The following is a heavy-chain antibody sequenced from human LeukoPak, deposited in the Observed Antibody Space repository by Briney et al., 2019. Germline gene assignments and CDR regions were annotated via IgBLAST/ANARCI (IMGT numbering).Heavy chain of an antibody. D-gene: IGHD2-2*01. V-gene: IGHV1-18*01. CDR2: ISAYNGNT. CDR1: GYTFTSYG. CDR3: ARDPIRHQLLTFYYYYYGMDV. Sequence: ASVKVSCKASGYTFTSYGISWVRQAPGQGLEWMGWISAYNGNTNYAQKLQGRVTMTTDTSTSTAYMELRSLRSDDTAVYYCARDPIRHQLLTFYYYYYGMDVWGQGTTVTVSS. J-gene: IGHJ6*02.